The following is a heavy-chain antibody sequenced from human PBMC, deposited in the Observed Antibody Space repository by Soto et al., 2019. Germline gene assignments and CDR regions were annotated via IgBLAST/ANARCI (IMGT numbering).Heavy chain of an antibody. CDR2: ISSNGGTT. CDR1: GFTFSSYD. V-gene: IGHV3-64*01. Sequence: EVPLAESGGGMVQPGGSLRLSCVASGFTFSSYDMHWVRQAPGKGLEYVSSISSNGGTTYYGNSVKGRFTISRDNSKNPLYLQMGSLRAEDMAVYCCVRRVSGNYDYWGRGTLVTVSS. D-gene: IGHD1-7*01. J-gene: IGHJ4*02. CDR3: VRRVSGNYDY.